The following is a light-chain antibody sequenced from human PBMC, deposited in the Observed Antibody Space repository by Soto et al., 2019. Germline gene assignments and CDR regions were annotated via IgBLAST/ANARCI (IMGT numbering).Light chain of an antibody. CDR3: QQRGNRPPWT. CDR1: QSVGTS. Sequence: EIVLTQSPATLSLSPGERATLSCRASQSVGTSLAWYQQKPGQPPRLLISDASNRATGIPARFSGSGSGTDFTLTISSLEPEDVAVYYCQQRGNRPPWTFGQGTKVDIK. CDR2: DAS. V-gene: IGKV3-11*01. J-gene: IGKJ1*01.